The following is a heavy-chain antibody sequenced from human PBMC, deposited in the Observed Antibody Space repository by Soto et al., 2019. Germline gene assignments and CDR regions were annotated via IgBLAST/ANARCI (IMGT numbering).Heavy chain of an antibody. D-gene: IGHD3-22*01. V-gene: IGHV3-11*01. J-gene: IGHJ2*01. CDR3: ASDRAYDSGGNHHWYYDL. CDR2: ISSGGSTI. CDR1: GFSFNDHY. Sequence: QVQLVESGGGLVKPGGSLRLSCAASGFSFNDHYMSWIRQAPGKGLEWVSYISSGGSTIDYAESVKGRFTISRDNAKNSLFLQMSSLRAEDTAVYYCASDRAYDSGGNHHWYYDLWGRGTLVTVSS.